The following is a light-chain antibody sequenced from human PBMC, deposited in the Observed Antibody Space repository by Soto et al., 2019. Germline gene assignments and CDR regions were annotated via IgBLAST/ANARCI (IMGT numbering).Light chain of an antibody. V-gene: IGKV1-12*01. CDR3: QQYDSFSVT. J-gene: IGKJ1*01. CDR1: QGISRW. CDR2: TAS. Sequence: DIQMTQSPSSVSASVVDRVTITCLASQGISRWLAWYQQKPGKAPKLLIYTASSLQSGVPSRFSGSGSGTDFTLTISSLQPEDFATYYCQQYDSFSVTFGQGTKVDIK.